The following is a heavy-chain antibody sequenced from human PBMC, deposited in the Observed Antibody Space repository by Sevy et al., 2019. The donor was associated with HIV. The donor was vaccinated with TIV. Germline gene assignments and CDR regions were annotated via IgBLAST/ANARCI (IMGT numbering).Heavy chain of an antibody. CDR1: GFTLSSYA. CDR2: ISGSGGRT. V-gene: IGHV3-23*01. Sequence: GGSLRLSCAASGFTLSSYAMSWVRQAPGKGLEWVSAISGSGGRTYYADSVKGRFTISRDNSKNTLYLQMNSLRAEDTAVYYCAKPPTGYRSGSYTYYFDYWGQGTLVTVSS. J-gene: IGHJ4*02. CDR3: AKPPTGYRSGSYTYYFDY. D-gene: IGHD3-10*01.